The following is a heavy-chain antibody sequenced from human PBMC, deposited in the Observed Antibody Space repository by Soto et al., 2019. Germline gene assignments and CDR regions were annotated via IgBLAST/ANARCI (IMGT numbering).Heavy chain of an antibody. CDR1: GFTFSSYA. Sequence: GGSLRLSCAASGFTFSSYAMSWVRQAPGKGLEWVSAISGSGGSTYYADSVKGRFTISRDNSKNTLYLQMNSLRAEDTAVYYCEADSNYRSYGMDVWGQGTTVTVYS. CDR3: EADSNYRSYGMDV. V-gene: IGHV3-23*01. D-gene: IGHD4-4*01. CDR2: ISGSGGST. J-gene: IGHJ6*02.